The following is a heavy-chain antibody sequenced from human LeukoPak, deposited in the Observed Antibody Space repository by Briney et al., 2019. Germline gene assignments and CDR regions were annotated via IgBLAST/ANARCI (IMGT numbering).Heavy chain of an antibody. J-gene: IGHJ6*02. D-gene: IGHD6-25*01. V-gene: IGHV3-23*01. CDR3: AKDKIAAAAYYYYGMDV. CDR2: TSGSGGST. Sequence: GGSLRLSCAASGFTFSSYAMSWVRQAPGKGLEWVSATSGSGGSTYYADSVKGRFTISRDNSKNTLYLQMNSLRAEDTAVYYCAKDKIAAAAYYYYGMDVWGQGTTVTVSS. CDR1: GFTFSSYA.